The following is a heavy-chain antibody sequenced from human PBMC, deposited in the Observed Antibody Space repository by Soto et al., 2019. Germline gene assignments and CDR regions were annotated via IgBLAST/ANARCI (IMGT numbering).Heavy chain of an antibody. Sequence: GGSLRLSCAASGFTFSSYAMSWVRQAPGKGLEWVSAISGSGGSTYYADSVKGRFTISGDNSKNTLYLQMNSLRAEDTAVYYCAKGNWNYGVGWFDPWGQGTLVTVSS. D-gene: IGHD1-7*01. J-gene: IGHJ5*02. V-gene: IGHV3-23*01. CDR2: ISGSGGST. CDR3: AKGNWNYGVGWFDP. CDR1: GFTFSSYA.